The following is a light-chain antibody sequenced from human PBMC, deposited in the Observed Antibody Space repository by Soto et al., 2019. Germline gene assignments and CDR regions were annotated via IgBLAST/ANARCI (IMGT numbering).Light chain of an antibody. CDR2: GAS. V-gene: IGKV3-20*01. Sequence: EIVLTQSPGTLSLSPGERATLSCRASQSVDSSYLGWYQQKPGQAPRLLIYGASSRATGIPDRFSGSGSGTDFTLTIRRLEPEDFAVYYCQQYGSSPWTFGQGTKVDI. J-gene: IGKJ1*01. CDR1: QSVDSSY. CDR3: QQYGSSPWT.